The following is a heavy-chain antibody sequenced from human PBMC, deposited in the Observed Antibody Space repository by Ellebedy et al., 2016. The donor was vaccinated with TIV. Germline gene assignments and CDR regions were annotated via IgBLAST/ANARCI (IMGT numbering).Heavy chain of an antibody. J-gene: IGHJ6*02. CDR3: AREVVVRGERHYHYGMDV. Sequence: ASVKVSCKASGYTFTSYYMHWVRQAPGQGLEWMGWINPNSGGTNYAQKFQGRVTMTRDTSISTAYMELSRLRSDDTAVYYCAREVVVRGERHYHYGMDVWGQGTTVTVSS. CDR2: INPNSGGT. V-gene: IGHV1-2*02. CDR1: GYTFTSYY. D-gene: IGHD3-10*01.